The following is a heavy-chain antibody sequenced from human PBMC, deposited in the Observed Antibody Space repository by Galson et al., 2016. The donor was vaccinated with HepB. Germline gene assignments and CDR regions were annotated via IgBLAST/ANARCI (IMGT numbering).Heavy chain of an antibody. CDR3: ATGVTPDF. CDR2: ISYDGDHQ. D-gene: IGHD2-21*02. CDR1: GFAFGKYC. V-gene: IGHV3-30*03. Sequence: SLRLSCAASGFAFGKYCMNWVRQSPGKGLEWLALISYDGDHQFYADSVKGRFIISRDNSKNSLFLQMNSLRAEDTAVYYCATGVTPDFWGRGALVTVSS. J-gene: IGHJ4*02.